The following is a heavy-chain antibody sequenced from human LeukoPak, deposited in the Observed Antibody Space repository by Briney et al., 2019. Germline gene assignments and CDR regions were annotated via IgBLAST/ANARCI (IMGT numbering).Heavy chain of an antibody. V-gene: IGHV1-8*03. D-gene: IGHD1-26*01. CDR3: TRGGSGSEGY. CDR2: MNPNSGNT. Sequence: GASVKVSCKASGYIFISYDINWVRQATGQGLEWMGWMNPNSGNTGYAQKFQGRVTITRNTSISTAYMELSSLRSEDTAVYYCTRGGSGSEGYWGQGTLVTVSS. J-gene: IGHJ4*02. CDR1: GYIFISYD.